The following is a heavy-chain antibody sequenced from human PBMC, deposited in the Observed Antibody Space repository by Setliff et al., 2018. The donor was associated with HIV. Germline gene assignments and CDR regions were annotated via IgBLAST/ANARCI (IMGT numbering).Heavy chain of an antibody. CDR1: GGSISSGSYY. J-gene: IGHJ6*03. Sequence: PSETLSLTCTVSGGSISSGSYYWSWTRQPAGKGLEWIGHIYTSGSTNYNPSLKSRVTISVDTSKNQFSLKLSSVTAADTAVYYCARDQGHGSGRSYYYYYMDVWGKGTTVTVSS. D-gene: IGHD3-10*01. CDR2: IYTSGST. V-gene: IGHV4-61*09. CDR3: ARDQGHGSGRSYYYYYMDV.